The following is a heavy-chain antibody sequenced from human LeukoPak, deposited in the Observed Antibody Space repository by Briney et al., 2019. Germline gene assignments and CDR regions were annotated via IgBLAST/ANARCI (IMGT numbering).Heavy chain of an antibody. Sequence: GESLKISCKGSGYSFTNYWVAWVRQMPGKGLEWMGIIYPGDSNTRYSPSFQGQVTISADKSISTAYLQWSSLKASDTAMYYCAREYYYGSGTSEYFDSWGQGTLVTVCS. CDR2: IYPGDSNT. J-gene: IGHJ4*02. V-gene: IGHV5-51*01. CDR1: GYSFTNYW. CDR3: AREYYYGSGTSEYFDS. D-gene: IGHD3-10*01.